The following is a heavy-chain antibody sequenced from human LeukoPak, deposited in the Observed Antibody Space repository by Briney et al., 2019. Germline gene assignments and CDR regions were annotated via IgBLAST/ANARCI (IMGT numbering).Heavy chain of an antibody. D-gene: IGHD1-26*01. V-gene: IGHV3-53*01. CDR3: ARVEGATRDFDY. CDR1: GFTVSSNY. Sequence: GGSLRLSCAASGFTVSSNYMSWVRQAPGKGLEWVSVIYSGGSTYYADSVKGRFTISRDNSKNTLYLQMNSLRAEDTAVYYCARVEGATRDFDYWGQGTLVTVSS. J-gene: IGHJ4*02. CDR2: IYSGGST.